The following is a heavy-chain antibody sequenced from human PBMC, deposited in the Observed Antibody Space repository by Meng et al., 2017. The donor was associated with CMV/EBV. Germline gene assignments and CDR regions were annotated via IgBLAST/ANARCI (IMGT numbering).Heavy chain of an antibody. J-gene: IGHJ4*02. CDR2: ISGTGGNT. CDR1: GLTFSAYA. Sequence: CGLTFSAYAMSWVRQHPGKGLEWFPAISGTGGNTYNADSVKGRFTISRDDSHNTLFLHMNSLRAEDTAVYYCAKADYYDGSGYYFDYWGQGTLVTVSS. V-gene: IGHV3-23*01. D-gene: IGHD3-22*01. CDR3: AKADYYDGSGYYFDY.